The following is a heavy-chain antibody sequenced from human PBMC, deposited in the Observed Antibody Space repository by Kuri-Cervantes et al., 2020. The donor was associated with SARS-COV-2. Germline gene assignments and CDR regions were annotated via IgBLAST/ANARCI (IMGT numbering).Heavy chain of an antibody. V-gene: IGHV1-18*01. Sequence: ASVKVSCKASGYTFKNFGISWVRQAPGQGLECMGWISGYNGLTKYAQNLQGRVTMTTDTSTSTAYMELRNLTSDDTAVYYCARVQIQYVGIKVAPAVDNYFDPWGQGTLVTVSS. CDR1: GYTFKNFG. CDR3: ARVQIQYVGIKVAPAVDNYFDP. D-gene: IGHD2-2*03. J-gene: IGHJ5*02. CDR2: ISGYNGLT.